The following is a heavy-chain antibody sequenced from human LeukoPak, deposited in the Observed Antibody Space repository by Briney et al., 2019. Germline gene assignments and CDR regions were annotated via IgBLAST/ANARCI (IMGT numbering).Heavy chain of an antibody. Sequence: GGSLRLSCAASGFTFTSYAMNWVRQAPGKGLEWVSAISGSGDSTYYTDSVKGRFTITRDNSKNTLYLQMNSLGAEDTAVYYCARVAIFGVVIRYFDYGGQGTLVTVSS. CDR2: ISGSGDST. CDR3: ARVAIFGVVIRYFDY. J-gene: IGHJ4*02. V-gene: IGHV3-23*01. D-gene: IGHD3-3*01. CDR1: GFTFTSYA.